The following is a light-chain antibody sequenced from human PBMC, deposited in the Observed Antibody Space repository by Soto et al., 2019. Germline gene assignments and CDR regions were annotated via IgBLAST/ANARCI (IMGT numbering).Light chain of an antibody. Sequence: QSVLTQPSSASGTPGQTVTISCSGTSSNIGTNTVNWYRQVPGTAPKLLIFNDNVRPSGVPGRFSGSRSGTSASLAISGLQSEDEADYYCAAWDGCLNVVLLGGGTKLTVL. CDR2: NDN. V-gene: IGLV1-44*01. CDR3: AAWDGCLNVVL. J-gene: IGLJ2*01. CDR1: SSNIGTNT.